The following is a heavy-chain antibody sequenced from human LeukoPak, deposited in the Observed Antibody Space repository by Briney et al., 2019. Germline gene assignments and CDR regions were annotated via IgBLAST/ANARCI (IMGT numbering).Heavy chain of an antibody. J-gene: IGHJ3*02. V-gene: IGHV4-59*12. CDR2: SGST. CDR3: ARGPLGSVAFDI. D-gene: IGHD3-16*01. Sequence: SETLSLTCTVSGGSISSYYWSWIRQPPGKGLEWIGYSGSTNYNPSLKSRVTMSVDTSKNQFSLKLSSVTAADTAVYYCARGPLGSVAFDIWGQGTMVTVSS. CDR1: GGSISSYY.